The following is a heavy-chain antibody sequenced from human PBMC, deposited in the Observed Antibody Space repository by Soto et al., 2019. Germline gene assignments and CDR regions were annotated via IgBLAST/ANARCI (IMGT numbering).Heavy chain of an antibody. Sequence: QVQLGQSGAEVKKPGASVKVSCRASGYTFSNYGISWVRKAPGQGLEWMGWISIYNGNTNYAREFQGRVTMTTDTSATTAHMELRSLRYDDTAVYYCARYCGGGSCNYNLFYGLDVWGQGTTVTVSS. CDR3: ARYCGGGSCNYNLFYGLDV. CDR2: ISIYNGNT. CDR1: GYTFSNYG. V-gene: IGHV1-18*01. J-gene: IGHJ6*02. D-gene: IGHD2-15*01.